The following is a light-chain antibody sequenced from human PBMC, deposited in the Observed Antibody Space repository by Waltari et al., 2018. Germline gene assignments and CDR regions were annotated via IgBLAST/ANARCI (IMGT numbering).Light chain of an antibody. Sequence: DIHMTQSPSSLSASVGDRVSIPCRASQNIHKFLNWYQQQPGKAPKLLIYAASNLQGGVPSWFSGIGSGTDVTLTISSLQPADFATYYCQQSYSTPYTFGQGTKVEIK. J-gene: IGKJ2*01. V-gene: IGKV1-39*01. CDR3: QQSYSTPYT. CDR2: AAS. CDR1: QNIHKF.